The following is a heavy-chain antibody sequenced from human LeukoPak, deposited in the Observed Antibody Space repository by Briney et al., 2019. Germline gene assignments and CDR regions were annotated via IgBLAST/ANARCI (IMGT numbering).Heavy chain of an antibody. J-gene: IGHJ4*02. D-gene: IGHD2-2*01. CDR2: ISGSGGST. Sequence: GGSLRLSCAASGFTFSSYAMSWVRQAPGKGLEWVSAISGSGGSTYYADSVKGRFTISRDNSKNTLYLQMNSLRAEDTAVYYCAKDRGSGSSTPGVFDYWGQGTLVTVSS. CDR3: AKDRGSGSSTPGVFDY. CDR1: GFTFSSYA. V-gene: IGHV3-23*01.